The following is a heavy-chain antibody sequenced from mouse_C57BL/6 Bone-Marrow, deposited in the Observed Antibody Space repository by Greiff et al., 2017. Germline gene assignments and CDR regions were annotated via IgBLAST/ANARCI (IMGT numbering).Heavy chain of an antibody. Sequence: QVQLQQPGAELVKPGASVKLSCKASGYTFTSYWMQWVKQRPGPGLEWIGEIDPSDSYTNYNQKFKGKATLTVDKSSSTAYMQLSSLTSEYSAVYYCARGGVITRDWGQGTLVTVSA. J-gene: IGHJ3*01. V-gene: IGHV1-50*01. CDR1: GYTFTSYW. D-gene: IGHD1-1*01. CDR2: IDPSDSYT. CDR3: ARGGVITRD.